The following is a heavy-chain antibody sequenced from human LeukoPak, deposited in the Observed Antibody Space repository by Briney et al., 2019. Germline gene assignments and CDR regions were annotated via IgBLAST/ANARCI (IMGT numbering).Heavy chain of an antibody. Sequence: PSETLSLTCAVYGGSFSGYYWSWIRQPPGKGLEWIGEINHSGSTNYNPSLKSRVTISVDTSKNQFSLKLSSVTAADTAVYYCAKVSFLITTKSGAFDIWGQGTMVTVSS. J-gene: IGHJ3*02. CDR3: AKVSFLITTKSGAFDI. D-gene: IGHD4-11*01. CDR1: GGSFSGYY. V-gene: IGHV4-34*01. CDR2: INHSGST.